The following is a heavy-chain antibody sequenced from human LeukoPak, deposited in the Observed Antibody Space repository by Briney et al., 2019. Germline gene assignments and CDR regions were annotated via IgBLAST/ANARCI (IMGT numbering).Heavy chain of an antibody. CDR3: ARSYGSGTFYLGYYLDY. V-gene: IGHV3-21*01. D-gene: IGHD3-10*01. Sequence: GGSLRLSCAASGFTFSTYTMNWVRQAPGKGLEWVASISSSSTYISYADSVKGRFTISRDNAENSLYLQMSSLRAEDTAVYYCARSYGSGTFYLGYYLDYWGQGALVIVSS. CDR1: GFTFSTYT. CDR2: ISSSSTYI. J-gene: IGHJ4*02.